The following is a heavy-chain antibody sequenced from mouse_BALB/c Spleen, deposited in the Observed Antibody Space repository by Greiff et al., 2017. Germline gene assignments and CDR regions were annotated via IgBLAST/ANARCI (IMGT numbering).Heavy chain of an antibody. CDR2: ISSGGGST. D-gene: IGHD1-1*01. CDR3: AREAYYGSSYFDY. J-gene: IGHJ2*01. CDR1: GFAFSSYD. V-gene: IGHV5-12-1*01. Sequence: EVMLVESGGGLVKPGGSLKLSCAASGFAFSSYDMSWVRQTPEKRLEWVAYISSGGGSTYYPDTVKGRFTISRDNAKNTLYLQMSSLKSEDTAMYYCAREAYYGSSYFDYWGQGTTLTVSS.